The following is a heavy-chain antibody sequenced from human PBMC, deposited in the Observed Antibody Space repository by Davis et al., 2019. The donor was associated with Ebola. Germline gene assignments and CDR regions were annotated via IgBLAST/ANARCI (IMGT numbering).Heavy chain of an antibody. CDR2: MNPDSGNT. V-gene: IGHV1-8*01. D-gene: IGHD2-15*01. J-gene: IGHJ5*02. CDR1: GYTFTTYD. CDR3: TRGIARRRSGSWFDP. Sequence: ASVKVSCKASGYTFTTYDINWVRQATGQGLEWMGWMNPDSGNTGYAQKFQGRVTMTRDTSITTAYMELSSLSSDDTAVYYCTRGIARRRSGSWFDPWAREPWSPSPQ.